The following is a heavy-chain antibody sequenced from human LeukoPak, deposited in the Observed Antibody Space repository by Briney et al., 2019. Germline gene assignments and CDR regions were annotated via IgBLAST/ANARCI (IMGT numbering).Heavy chain of an antibody. CDR1: GYTFTTYY. J-gene: IGHJ4*02. D-gene: IGHD6-19*01. CDR3: ARGRPGSGWSFDY. CDR2: INPSGGTT. V-gene: IGHV1-46*01. Sequence: VASVKVSFKTSGYTFTTYYMHWVRQAPGQGLEWMGIINPSGGTTNYAQKFQGRVTMTRDTSTTTLYMELSSLRSEDTAVYYCARGRPGSGWSFDYWGQGTQVTVSS.